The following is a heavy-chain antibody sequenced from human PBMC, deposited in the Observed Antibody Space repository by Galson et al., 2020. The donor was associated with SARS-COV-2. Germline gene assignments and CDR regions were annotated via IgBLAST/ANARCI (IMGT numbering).Heavy chain of an antibody. CDR2: NSSDGLRT. Sequence: GESLKISCAASGFIFRGYGMHWVRQPPGKGLEYVAGNSSDGLRTYYADSVKGRFTISRDNSKDMMILQMGSLRTEDMGVYYCAKGRDYGDNWGQGTKVTVSS. CDR1: GFIFRGYG. V-gene: IGHV3-64*02. CDR3: AKGRDYGDN. J-gene: IGHJ4*02.